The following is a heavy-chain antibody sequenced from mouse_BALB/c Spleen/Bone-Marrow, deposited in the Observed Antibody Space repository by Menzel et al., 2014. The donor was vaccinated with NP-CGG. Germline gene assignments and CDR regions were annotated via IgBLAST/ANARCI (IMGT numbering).Heavy chain of an antibody. CDR3: ARRDNAPFAY. Sequence: VQRVESGPQLVRPGASVKISCKASGYSFTSYWMHWVKPRPGQGLEWIGMIDPSDSETKLNQKFKDKATLTADKSSSTAYLQLSSPTSEDSAVYYCARRDNAPFAYWGQGTLVTVSA. CDR2: IDPSDSET. D-gene: IGHD1-3*01. J-gene: IGHJ3*01. CDR1: GYSFTSYW. V-gene: IGHV1S126*01.